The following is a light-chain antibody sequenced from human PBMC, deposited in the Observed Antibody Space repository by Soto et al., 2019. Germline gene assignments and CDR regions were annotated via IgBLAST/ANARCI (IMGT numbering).Light chain of an antibody. CDR3: LSYATGSTWV. CDR1: SSDVGAYNY. CDR2: DLN. J-gene: IGLJ3*02. V-gene: IGLV2-14*01. Sequence: QSALTQPASVSGSPGQSVTISCTGTSSDVGAYNYVSWYQHHPGKAPKLMIYDLNNRPSGISARFSGSKSVNTASLTISGIQAEKEADYYCLSYATGSTWVFGGGTKVTVL.